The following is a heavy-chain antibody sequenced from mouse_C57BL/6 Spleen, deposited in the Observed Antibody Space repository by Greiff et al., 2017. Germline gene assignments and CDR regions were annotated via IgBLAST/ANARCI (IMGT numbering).Heavy chain of an antibody. J-gene: IGHJ2*01. D-gene: IGHD3-2*02. Sequence: QVQLQQSGPELVKPGTSVKLSCKASGYTFTSYDINWVKQRPGQGLEWIGWIYPRDGSTKYKEKFKGKATLTVDTSSSTAYMELHSLTSEDSAVYFCARWGTAQATGYWGQGTTLTVSS. CDR2: IYPRDGST. V-gene: IGHV1-85*01. CDR3: ARWGTAQATGY. CDR1: GYTFTSYD.